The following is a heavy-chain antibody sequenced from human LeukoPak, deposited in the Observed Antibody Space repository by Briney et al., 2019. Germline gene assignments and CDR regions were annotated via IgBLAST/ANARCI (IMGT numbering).Heavy chain of an antibody. Sequence: NPSETLSLTCTVSGGFISSSSYYWGWIRQPPGKGLEWIGYIYYSGSTNYNPSLKSRVTISVDTSKNQFSLKLSSVTAADTAVYYCARSLNGVLDYWGQGTLLSVSS. CDR1: GGFISSSSYY. J-gene: IGHJ4*02. CDR2: IYYSGST. CDR3: ARSLNGVLDY. V-gene: IGHV4-61*05. D-gene: IGHD4-17*01.